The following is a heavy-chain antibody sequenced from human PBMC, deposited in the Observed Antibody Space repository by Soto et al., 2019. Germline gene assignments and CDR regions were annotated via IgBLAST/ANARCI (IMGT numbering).Heavy chain of an antibody. D-gene: IGHD3-9*01. Sequence: ASVKVSCKASGGTFSSYAISWVRQAPGQGLEWMGGIIPIFGTANYAQKFQGRVTITADKSTSTAYMELSSLRSEDTAVYYCARVSNYDILTGPFDPWGQATLVTVSS. CDR3: ARVSNYDILTGPFDP. J-gene: IGHJ5*02. CDR2: IIPIFGTA. CDR1: GGTFSSYA. V-gene: IGHV1-69*06.